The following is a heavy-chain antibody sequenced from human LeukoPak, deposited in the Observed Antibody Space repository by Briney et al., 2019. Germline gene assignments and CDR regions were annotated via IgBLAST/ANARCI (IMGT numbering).Heavy chain of an antibody. J-gene: IGHJ4*02. CDR1: GFTVSNNY. V-gene: IGHV3-66*01. Sequence: GGSLRLSCAASGFTVSNNYMSWVRQAPGKGMEWDSVIYRGGNTYYADSVKGRFLISRDSSNNTLYLQMNSLRAEDTAVYYCARDVRWGQGTLVTVSS. CDR3: ARDVR. CDR2: IYRGGNT.